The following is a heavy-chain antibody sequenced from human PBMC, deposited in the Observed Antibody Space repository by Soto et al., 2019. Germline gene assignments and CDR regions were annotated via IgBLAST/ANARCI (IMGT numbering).Heavy chain of an antibody. CDR1: GYTFTSYG. CDR3: ARCHSNYGYYYYGMDV. Sequence: GASVKVSCKASGYTFTSYGISWVRQAPGQGLEWKGWISAYNGNTNYAQKLQGRVTMTTDTSTSTAYMELRSLRSDDTAVYYCARCHSNYGYYYYGMDVWGQGTTVTVPS. V-gene: IGHV1-18*04. CDR2: ISAYNGNT. J-gene: IGHJ6*02. D-gene: IGHD4-4*01.